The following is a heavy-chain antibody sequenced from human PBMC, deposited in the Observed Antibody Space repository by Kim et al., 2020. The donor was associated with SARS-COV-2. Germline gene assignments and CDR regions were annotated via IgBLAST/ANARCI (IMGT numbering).Heavy chain of an antibody. CDR1: GDSISSNSVA. D-gene: IGHD6-19*01. Sequence: SQTLSLTCAISGDSISSNSVAWSWIMQSPSRGLEWLGRTYYRSKWYSDYAVSVKSRITINPDTSKNQFSLQLTSVTPEDTAFYYCVRYSGWYYFDYWGQG. V-gene: IGHV6-1*01. CDR2: TYYRSKWYS. CDR3: VRYSGWYYFDY. J-gene: IGHJ4*02.